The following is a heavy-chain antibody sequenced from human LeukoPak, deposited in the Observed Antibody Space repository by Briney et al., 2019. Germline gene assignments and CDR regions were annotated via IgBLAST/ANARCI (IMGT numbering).Heavy chain of an antibody. CDR3: ARVTHFIDY. Sequence: GRSLRLSCAASGFTFSSYAMHWVRQAPGKGLEWVAVISYDGSNKYYADSVKGRFTISRDNSKNMLYLQMNSLRAEDTAVYYCARVTHFIDYWGQGTLVTVSS. J-gene: IGHJ4*02. CDR1: GFTFSSYA. D-gene: IGHD2-21*02. CDR2: ISYDGSNK. V-gene: IGHV3-30-3*01.